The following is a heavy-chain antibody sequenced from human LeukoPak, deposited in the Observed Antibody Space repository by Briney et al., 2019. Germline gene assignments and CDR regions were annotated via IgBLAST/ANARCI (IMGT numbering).Heavy chain of an antibody. D-gene: IGHD2-2*01. V-gene: IGHV1-69*13. CDR2: IIPIFGTA. Sequence: SVKVSCKASGGTFSSYAISWVRQAPGQGLEWMGGIIPIFGTANYAQKFQGRVTITADESTSTAYMELSSLRSEDTAVYYCARGSEDIVVVPAASAEYIQHWGQGTLVTVSS. CDR1: GGTFSSYA. J-gene: IGHJ1*01. CDR3: ARGSEDIVVVPAASAEYIQH.